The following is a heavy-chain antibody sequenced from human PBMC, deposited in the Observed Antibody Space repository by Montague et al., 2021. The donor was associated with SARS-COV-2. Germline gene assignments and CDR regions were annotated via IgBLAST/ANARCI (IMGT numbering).Heavy chain of an antibody. J-gene: IGHJ6*02. D-gene: IGHD4-23*01. CDR2: IDWDDDK. Sequence: PALVKPTQTLTLTCTFSGFSLSTSGMCVSWIRQPPGKALEWDAVIDWDDDKYYNTSLKTRLTISKDTSKNQVVLTMTNMDPVDTATYYCARIAGPPETTVVTPVVDYGMDVWGQGTTVTVSS. V-gene: IGHV2-70*01. CDR3: ARIAGPPETTVVTPVVDYGMDV. CDR1: GFSLSTSGMC.